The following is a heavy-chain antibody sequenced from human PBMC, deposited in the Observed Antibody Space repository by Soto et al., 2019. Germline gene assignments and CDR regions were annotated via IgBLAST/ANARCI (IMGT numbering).Heavy chain of an antibody. J-gene: IGHJ4*02. CDR2: ISYDGSNK. Sequence: QVQLVESGGGVVQPGRSLRLSCAASGFTFSSYGMHWVRQAPGKGLEWVAVISYDGSNKYYADSVKGRFTISRDNSKNTLYLQMNSLRAEDTAVYYCAKRGGNTIDYWGQGTLVTVPS. CDR3: AKRGGNTIDY. V-gene: IGHV3-30*18. D-gene: IGHD2-15*01. CDR1: GFTFSSYG.